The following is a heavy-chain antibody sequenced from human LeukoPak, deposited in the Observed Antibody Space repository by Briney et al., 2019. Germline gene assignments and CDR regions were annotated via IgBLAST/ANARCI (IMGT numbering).Heavy chain of an antibody. Sequence: ASVKVSCKASGYTFTGYYMHWVRQAPGQGLEWMGWINPNSGATNYAQKFQGRATMTRDTSISTAYMELSRLRSDDTAVYYCARCPSWLVPSFDYWGQGTLVTVSS. CDR2: INPNSGAT. D-gene: IGHD6-19*01. V-gene: IGHV1-2*02. J-gene: IGHJ4*02. CDR1: GYTFTGYY. CDR3: ARCPSWLVPSFDY.